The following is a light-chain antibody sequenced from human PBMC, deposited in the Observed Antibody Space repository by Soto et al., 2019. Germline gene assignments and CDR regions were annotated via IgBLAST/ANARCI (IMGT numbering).Light chain of an antibody. J-gene: IGKJ2*01. CDR2: GAS. Sequence: EIALTQSPGTLSLSPGERATLSCRASQSVSSSYVAWYQQQPAQTPRLVIYGASTRATGTPDRFSGRGSGTDFTLTISGLEAEDFAVYFCLQYGISPYTFGQGTKVEV. CDR3: LQYGISPYT. CDR1: QSVSSSY. V-gene: IGKV3-20*01.